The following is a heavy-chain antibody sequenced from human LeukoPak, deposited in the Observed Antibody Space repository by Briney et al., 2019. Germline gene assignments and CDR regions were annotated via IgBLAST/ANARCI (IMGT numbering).Heavy chain of an antibody. CDR3: ARDYPSFDY. CDR1: GFTFSSYA. V-gene: IGHV3-23*01. Sequence: QPGGSLRLSCAASGFTFSSYAMSWVRQAPGKGLEWVSAISGSGYSTYYADSVKGRFTISRDNSKNTLYLHMNSLRVEDTAVYYCARDYPSFDYWGQGTLVTVSS. CDR2: ISGSGYST. J-gene: IGHJ4*02.